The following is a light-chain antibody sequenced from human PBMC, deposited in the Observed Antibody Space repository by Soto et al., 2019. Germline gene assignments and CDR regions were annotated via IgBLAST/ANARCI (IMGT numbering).Light chain of an antibody. CDR1: QGISNY. J-gene: IGKJ1*01. CDR2: AAS. CDR3: QKYNSALPWT. V-gene: IGKV1-27*01. Sequence: DIQMTQSPSSLSASVGDRVTITCRASQGISNYLAWYQQKPGKVPKLLIYAASTLQSGVPSRFSGSASGTDFTLTISSLQPEDVATYYCQKYNSALPWTFGQGTKVEIK.